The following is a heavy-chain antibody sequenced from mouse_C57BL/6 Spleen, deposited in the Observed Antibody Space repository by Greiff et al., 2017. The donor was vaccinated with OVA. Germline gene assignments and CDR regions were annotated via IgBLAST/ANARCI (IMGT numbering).Heavy chain of an antibody. D-gene: IGHD1-2*01. CDR1: GFTFSSYT. CDR3: ARQGDYYGPHYFDY. J-gene: IGHJ2*01. Sequence: EVQLVESGGGLVKPGGSLKLSCAASGFTFSSYTMSWVRQTPEKRLEWVATISGGGGNTYYPDSVKGRFTISIDNAKNTLYLQLSSLRSDDTSVYYCARQGDYYGPHYFDYWGQGTTLTVSS. V-gene: IGHV5-9*04. CDR2: ISGGGGNT.